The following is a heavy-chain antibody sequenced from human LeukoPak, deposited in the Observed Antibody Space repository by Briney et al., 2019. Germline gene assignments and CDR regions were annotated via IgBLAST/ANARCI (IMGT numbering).Heavy chain of an antibody. CDR1: GFTFSSFW. Sequence: PGGSLRLSCAASGFTFSSFWMSWVRQAPGKGPEWVANIKQDGREIHYLDSVKGRFTISRDNAKSSLYLQMNSLKVEDTAVYYCTRDEAAAANWGQGTLVTVSS. CDR3: TRDEAAAAN. J-gene: IGHJ4*02. CDR2: IKQDGREI. V-gene: IGHV3-7*01. D-gene: IGHD6-13*01.